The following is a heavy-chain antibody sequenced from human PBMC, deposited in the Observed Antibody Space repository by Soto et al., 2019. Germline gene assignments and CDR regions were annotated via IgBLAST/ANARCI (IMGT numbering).Heavy chain of an antibody. J-gene: IGHJ4*02. V-gene: IGHV5-51*01. CDR3: ARHPGHSSGNYTLDY. D-gene: IGHD3-22*01. CDR1: GYSFTSYW. CDR2: IYPGDSDT. Sequence: GASLEFSCKGSGYSFTSYWIGWVRQMPGKGLEWMGIIYPGDSDTRYSPSFQGQVTISADKSISTAYLQWSSLKASDTAMYYCARHPGHSSGNYTLDYWGQGTLVTVSS.